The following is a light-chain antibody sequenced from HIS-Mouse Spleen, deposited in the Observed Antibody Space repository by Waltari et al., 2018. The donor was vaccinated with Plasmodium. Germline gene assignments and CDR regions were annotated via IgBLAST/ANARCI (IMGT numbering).Light chain of an antibody. CDR2: DVS. CDR3: CSYAGSYTWV. V-gene: IGLV2-11*01. Sequence: QSALTRPRSVSGSPGQSVTIPCTGTSSDVGGYNYVSWYQQHPGKAPNRMIYDVSKPLARVPDRFAGPKSGNTASLTSSGLQAEDEAYYCCCSYAGSYTWVFGGGTKLTVL. CDR1: SSDVGGYNY. J-gene: IGLJ2*01.